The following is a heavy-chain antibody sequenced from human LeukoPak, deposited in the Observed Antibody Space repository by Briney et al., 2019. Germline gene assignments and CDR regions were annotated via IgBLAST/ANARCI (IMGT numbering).Heavy chain of an antibody. CDR2: IYQSETA. Sequence: SETLSLTCTVSGYSISSGYFWGWMRQPPGKGLEWIGSIYQSETAHYNPSLKSRVTISVDTSKNQFPLKLSSVTAADTAVYYCAGLIRPGWFDPWGQGTLVTVSS. D-gene: IGHD1-14*01. J-gene: IGHJ5*02. V-gene: IGHV4-38-2*02. CDR1: GYSISSGYF. CDR3: AGLIRPGWFDP.